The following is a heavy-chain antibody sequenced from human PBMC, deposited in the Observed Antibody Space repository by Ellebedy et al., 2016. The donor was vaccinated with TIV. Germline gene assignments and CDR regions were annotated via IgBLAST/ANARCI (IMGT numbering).Heavy chain of an antibody. D-gene: IGHD3-16*01. CDR1: GFTFSSYA. V-gene: IGHV3-23*01. CDR3: AKDRRGGSSGSLDY. Sequence: GGSLRLSCAASGFTFSSYAMTWVRQAPGKGLEWASGMSGSGERTDYTDSVKGRFTISRDNSENMVYLQMDSLRAEDTAVYYCAKDRRGGSSGSLDYWGQGTLVTVSS. CDR2: MSGSGERT. J-gene: IGHJ4*02.